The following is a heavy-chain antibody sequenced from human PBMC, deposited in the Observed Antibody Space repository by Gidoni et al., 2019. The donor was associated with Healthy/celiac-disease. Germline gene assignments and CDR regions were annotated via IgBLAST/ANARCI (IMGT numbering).Heavy chain of an antibody. J-gene: IGHJ6*02. D-gene: IGHD1-7*01. V-gene: IGHV3-30-3*01. CDR3: ARNGAELRDYYYYYGMDV. CDR1: GFTFRSYA. Sequence: QVQLVASGGGVVQPGRSLRLSCAASGFTFRSYALHWVRQAPGKGLEWVAVISYDGSNKYYADSVKGRFTISRDNSKNTLYLQMNSLRAEDTAVYYCARNGAELRDYYYYYGMDVWGQGTTVTVSS. CDR2: ISYDGSNK.